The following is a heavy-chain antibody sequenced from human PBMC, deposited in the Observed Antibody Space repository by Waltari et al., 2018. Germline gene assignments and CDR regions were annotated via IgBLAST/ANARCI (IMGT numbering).Heavy chain of an antibody. CDR3: ARWRGVMSTTVITPVFDS. V-gene: IGHV1-69*01. CDR2: IVPLSCTS. D-gene: IGHD4-17*01. CDR1: GGTFTSYA. Sequence: QVQLVQSGAEVKKPGSSMKVSCKTSGGTFTSYAVSWVRQAPGQGPELMGGIVPLSCTSNYAQRFQDRVTFTADEPTGTAYMELSSLRSEDTAVYYCARWRGVMSTTVITPVFDSWGQGTLVTVSS. J-gene: IGHJ4*02.